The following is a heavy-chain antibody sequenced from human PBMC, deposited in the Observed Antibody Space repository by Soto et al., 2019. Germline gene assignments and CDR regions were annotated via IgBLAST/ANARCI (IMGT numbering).Heavy chain of an antibody. CDR2: ISSSSATI. D-gene: IGHD4-4*01. V-gene: IGHV3-48*01. J-gene: IGHJ4*01. CDR1: GFTFSSYS. CDR3: ARDRPNDFSHYEHH. Sequence: GGSLRLSCAASGFTFSSYSMNWVRQAPGKGLEWVSYISSSSATIYYADSVKGRFTISRDNAKNSLFLQMNSLRAEDTAVYYCARDRPNDFSHYEHHWGQGTLVTVSS.